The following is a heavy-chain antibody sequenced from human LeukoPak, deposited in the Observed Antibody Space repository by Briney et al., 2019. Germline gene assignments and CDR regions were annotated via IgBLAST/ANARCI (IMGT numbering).Heavy chain of an antibody. J-gene: IGHJ4*02. D-gene: IGHD3-22*01. CDR1: GFTFSSYG. Sequence: GGSLRLSCAASGFTFSSYGMHWVRQAPGKGLEWVAVIWYDGSNKYYADSVKGRFTISRDNSKNTLYLQMNSLRAEDTAVYYCAKDDSSSYYNSNIDYWGQGTLVRVSS. V-gene: IGHV3-33*06. CDR2: IWYDGSNK. CDR3: AKDDSSSYYNSNIDY.